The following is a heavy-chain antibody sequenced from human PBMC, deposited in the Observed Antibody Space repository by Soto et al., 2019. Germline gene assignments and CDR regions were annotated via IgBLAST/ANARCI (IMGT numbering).Heavy chain of an antibody. Sequence: GGSLRLSCTASGFTFGDYAMSWFRQAPGKGLEWVGFIRSKAYGGTTEYAASVKGRFTISRDDSKSIAYLQMNSLKTEDTAVYYCTRAYDILTAPPPRFDYWGQGTLVTVSS. CDR2: IRSKAYGGTT. CDR1: GFTFGDYA. D-gene: IGHD3-9*01. V-gene: IGHV3-49*03. CDR3: TRAYDILTAPPPRFDY. J-gene: IGHJ4*02.